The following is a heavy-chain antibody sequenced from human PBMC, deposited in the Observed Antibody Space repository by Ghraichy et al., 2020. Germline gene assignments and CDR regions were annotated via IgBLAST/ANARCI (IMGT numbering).Heavy chain of an antibody. D-gene: IGHD3-10*01. CDR2: IYPGDSDT. V-gene: IGHV5-51*01. CDR1: GYSFTSYW. J-gene: IGHJ3*02. Sequence: ESLNISCKGSGYSFTSYWIGWVRQMPGKGLEWMGIIYPGDSDTRYSPSFQGQVTISADKSISTAYLQWSSLKASDTAMYYCARGRSGSYIWGDAFDIWGQGTMVTVSS. CDR3: ARGRSGSYIWGDAFDI.